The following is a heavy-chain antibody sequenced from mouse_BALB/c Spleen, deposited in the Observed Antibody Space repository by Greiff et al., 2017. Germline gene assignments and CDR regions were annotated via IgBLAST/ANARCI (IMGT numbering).Heavy chain of an antibody. D-gene: IGHD2-14*01. CDR1: GFTFSDYY. CDR2: ISDGGSYT. CDR3: ARDTRGFAY. J-gene: IGHJ3*01. Sequence: EVKLVESGGGLVKPGGSLKLSCAASGFTFSDYYMYWVRQTPEKRLEWVATISDGGSYTYYPDSVKGRFTISRDNAKNNLYLQMSSLKSEDTAMYYCARDTRGFAYWGQGTLVTVSA. V-gene: IGHV5-4*02.